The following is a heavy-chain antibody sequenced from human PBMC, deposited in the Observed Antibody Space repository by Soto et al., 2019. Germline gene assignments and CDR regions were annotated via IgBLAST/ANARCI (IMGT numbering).Heavy chain of an antibody. CDR2: IYQSGTT. CDR3: ARDSSGRHDY. Sequence: SETLSLTCSVSGGSVRSGSYYWTWIRQPPGKGLEWIGYIYQSGTTNYNASLKSRVTISIDTSKNQFFLKLNSVTAADTAVYYCARDSSGRHDYWGQGTLGTSPQ. CDR1: GGSVRSGSYY. D-gene: IGHD3-22*01. J-gene: IGHJ4*02. V-gene: IGHV4-61*01.